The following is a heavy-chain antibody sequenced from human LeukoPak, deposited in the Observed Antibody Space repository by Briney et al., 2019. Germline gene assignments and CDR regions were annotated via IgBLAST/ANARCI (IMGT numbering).Heavy chain of an antibody. CDR1: GYTFTSYG. V-gene: IGHV1-18*04. Sequence: ASVKVSCKASGYTFTSYGISWVRQAPGQGLEWMGWISAYNGNTNYAQKLQGRVTMTTDTSTSTAYMELRSLRSDDTAVYYCARVRPRYNWNEGINWFDPWGQGTLVTVSS. D-gene: IGHD1-1*01. CDR2: ISAYNGNT. J-gene: IGHJ5*02. CDR3: ARVRPRYNWNEGINWFDP.